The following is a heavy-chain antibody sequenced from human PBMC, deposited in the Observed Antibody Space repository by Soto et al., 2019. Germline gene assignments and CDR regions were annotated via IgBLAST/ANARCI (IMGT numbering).Heavy chain of an antibody. J-gene: IGHJ6*02. V-gene: IGHV3-15*07. CDR1: GLPISNAW. CDR3: TTGSVEGV. Sequence: EVQLVESGGVFIQPGGSLRLSCAASGLPISNAWMNWVRQAPGKGLEWVGRIKTKSEGGPTDYAAAVKGRFTVSRDDSKNTLYLQMNSLKTEDTAVDDCTTGSVEGVWGQGTTVTVSS. D-gene: IGHD2-15*01. CDR2: IKTKSEGGPT.